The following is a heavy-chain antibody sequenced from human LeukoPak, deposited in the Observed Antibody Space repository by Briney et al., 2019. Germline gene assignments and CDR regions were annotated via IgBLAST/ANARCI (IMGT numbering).Heavy chain of an antibody. V-gene: IGHV1-2*02. CDR1: GYTFTGYY. CDR2: INPNSGGT. Sequence: ASVKVSCKASGYTFTGYYMHWVRQAPGQGLEWMGWINPNSGGTNYAQKFQGRVTMTRDTSISTAYMELGRLRSDDTAVYYCARLTTLLDAFDIWGQGTMVTVSS. CDR3: ARLTTLLDAFDI. J-gene: IGHJ3*02. D-gene: IGHD1-1*01.